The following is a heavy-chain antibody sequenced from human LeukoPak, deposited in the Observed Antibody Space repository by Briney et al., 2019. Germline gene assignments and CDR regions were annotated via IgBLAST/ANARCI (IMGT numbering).Heavy chain of an antibody. D-gene: IGHD2-15*01. V-gene: IGHV3-23*01. Sequence: GGSLRLSCAASGFTVSSNEMSWVRQAPGKGLEWVSSITDSGDGTYYADSVKGRFTISRDDSKNTLYPQMNSLRAEDTALYYCAKDSPVATRWGQGTLVTVSS. CDR3: AKDSPVATR. J-gene: IGHJ4*02. CDR2: ITDSGDGT. CDR1: GFTVSSNE.